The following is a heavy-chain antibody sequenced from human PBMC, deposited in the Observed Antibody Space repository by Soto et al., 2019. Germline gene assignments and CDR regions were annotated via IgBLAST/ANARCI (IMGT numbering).Heavy chain of an antibody. CDR1: GGSISSDYYH. Sequence: PSENVSLTCTVSGGSISSDYYHWTWIRQSPGKGLEWIGYIHHSGSILYNPSLKSRVTISVDTSKNQFSLHLSSVTAADTAVYFCAREDDGGDSLDVWGQGTTVTVSS. CDR3: AREDDGGDSLDV. CDR2: IHHSGSI. V-gene: IGHV4-30-4*08. J-gene: IGHJ6*02. D-gene: IGHD2-21*02.